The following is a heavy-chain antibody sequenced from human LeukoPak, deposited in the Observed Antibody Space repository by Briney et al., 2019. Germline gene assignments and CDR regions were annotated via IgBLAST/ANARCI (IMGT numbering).Heavy chain of an antibody. V-gene: IGHV3-53*01. Sequence: GGSLRLSCAASGFTVSSNYMSWVRQAPGMGLEWVSVIYSGGSTYYADSVKGRFTISRDNSKNTLYLQMNNLRAGDTAVYYCARNYYDNSGYYYVLDYWGQGTLVTVSS. CDR2: IYSGGST. J-gene: IGHJ4*02. CDR1: GFTVSSNY. D-gene: IGHD3-22*01. CDR3: ARNYYDNSGYYYVLDY.